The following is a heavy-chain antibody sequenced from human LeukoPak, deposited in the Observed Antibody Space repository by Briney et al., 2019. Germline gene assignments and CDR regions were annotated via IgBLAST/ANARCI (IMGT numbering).Heavy chain of an antibody. Sequence: ASLKVSCKASEGTFSSYAISWVRQAPQPGIECIPRIIPIIGTANYSQKLQRRVTITADESTSTAYMELSSLRSEDTAVYYCARAGDTAMVTLDYWGQGTLVTVSS. CDR2: IIPIIGTA. CDR1: EGTFSSYA. V-gene: IGHV1-69*13. J-gene: IGHJ4*02. CDR3: ARAGDTAMVTLDY. D-gene: IGHD5-18*01.